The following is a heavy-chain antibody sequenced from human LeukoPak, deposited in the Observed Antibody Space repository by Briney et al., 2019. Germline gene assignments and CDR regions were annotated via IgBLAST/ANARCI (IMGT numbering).Heavy chain of an antibody. Sequence: PGGSLRLSCAASGFTFSSYWMSWVRQAPGKGLEWVANIKQDGSEKYYVDSVKGRFTISRDNAKNSLYLQMSSLRAEDTALYYCARDPPDSWNFEYNWFDPWGQGTLVTVSS. D-gene: IGHD1-7*01. CDR3: ARDPPDSWNFEYNWFDP. V-gene: IGHV3-7*01. CDR2: IKQDGSEK. J-gene: IGHJ5*02. CDR1: GFTFSSYW.